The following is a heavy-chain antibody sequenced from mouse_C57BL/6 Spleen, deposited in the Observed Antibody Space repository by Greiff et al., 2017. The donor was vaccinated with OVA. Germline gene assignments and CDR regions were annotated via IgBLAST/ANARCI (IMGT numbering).Heavy chain of an antibody. Sequence: VQLQQSGPELVKPGASVKISCKASGYTFTDYYMNWVKQSHGKSLEWIGDINPNNGGTSYNQKFKGKATLTVDKSSSTAYMELRSLTSEDSAVYYCAPNWDVWYFDVWGTGTTVTVSS. CDR1: GYTFTDYY. CDR2: INPNNGGT. CDR3: APNWDVWYFDV. D-gene: IGHD4-1*02. J-gene: IGHJ1*03. V-gene: IGHV1-26*01.